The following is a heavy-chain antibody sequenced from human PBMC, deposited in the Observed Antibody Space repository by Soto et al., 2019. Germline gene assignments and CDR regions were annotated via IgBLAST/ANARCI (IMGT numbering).Heavy chain of an antibody. CDR2: IIPIFGTA. V-gene: IGHV1-69*01. J-gene: IGHJ4*02. Sequence: QVQLVQSGAEVKKPGSSVKVSCKASGGTFSSYGISWVRRAPGQGLEWMGGIIPIFGTANYAQKFQGRVTITTDHSTSPAYMELTSLTSEDTALYSCARKYISSWAFYYWCQGTLVTVSS. CDR3: ARKYISSWAFYY. CDR1: GGTFSSYG. D-gene: IGHD6-13*01.